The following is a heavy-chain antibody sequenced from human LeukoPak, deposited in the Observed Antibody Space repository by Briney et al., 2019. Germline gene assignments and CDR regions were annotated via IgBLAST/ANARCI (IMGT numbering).Heavy chain of an antibody. Sequence: ASVNVSCKASGFTFTGYYMHWVRQAPGQGLEWMGWINPNSGGTNYAQKFQGRATMTRDTSIRTAYMELSRLRSDDTAIYYCARARDVFDIWGQGTMVTVSS. CDR3: ARARDVFDI. CDR1: GFTFTGYY. V-gene: IGHV1-2*02. J-gene: IGHJ3*02. CDR2: INPNSGGT.